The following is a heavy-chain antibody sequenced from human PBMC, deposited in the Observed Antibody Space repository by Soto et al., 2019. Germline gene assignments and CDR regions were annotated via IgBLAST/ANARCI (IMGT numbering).Heavy chain of an antibody. CDR2: IYSDGST. Sequence: APGKGLEWVSVIYSDGSTYYADSVKGRFIISRDNSNSTLDFQMNSLRAEDKAAYYCATLPKYDIWSVFYPCWGQGTLVTVSS. J-gene: IGHJ4*02. D-gene: IGHD3-3*01. CDR3: ATLPKYDIWSVFYPC. V-gene: IGHV3-66*01.